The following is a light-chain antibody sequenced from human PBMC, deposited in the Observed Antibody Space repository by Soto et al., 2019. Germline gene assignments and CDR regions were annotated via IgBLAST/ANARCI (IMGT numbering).Light chain of an antibody. CDR1: SSNIGAGYD. CDR2: GNN. CDR3: QSYDSSLGGPV. J-gene: IGLJ3*02. Sequence: QSALTQPPSVSGAPGQRVTISCTGSSSNIGAGYDVHWYQQLPGTAPKLLIYGNNNRPSGVPDRFSGSKSGTSASLAITGLQAEDEAEYYCQSYDSSLGGPVFGGGTKLTVL. V-gene: IGLV1-40*01.